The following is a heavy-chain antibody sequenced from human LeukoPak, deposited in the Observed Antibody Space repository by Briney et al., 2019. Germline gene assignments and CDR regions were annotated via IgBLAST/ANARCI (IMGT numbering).Heavy chain of an antibody. D-gene: IGHD2-2*01. CDR3: AKLPPLVVPSANYYVDG. J-gene: IGHJ4*02. CDR1: GFTFRSYA. CDR2: IGDSGSST. Sequence: PGGSLRLSCAASGFTFRSYAMSWVRQAPEKGLEWVSAIGDSGSSTYYADSVKGRFTISRDNSKNTLYLQMSILRAEDTAVYYCAKLPPLVVPSANYYVDGWGQGTLVTVSS. V-gene: IGHV3-23*01.